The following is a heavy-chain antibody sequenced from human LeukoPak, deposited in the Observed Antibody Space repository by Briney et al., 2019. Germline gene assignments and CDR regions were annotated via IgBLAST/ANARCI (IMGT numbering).Heavy chain of an antibody. CDR1: GFNFNNYA. V-gene: IGHV3-23*01. J-gene: IGHJ4*02. Sequence: GGSLRLSCAASGFNFNNYAMSWVRQAPGKGLEWVSAIIGSGDATYYADSVKGRFTISRDNSKNTLYLQLNRLSAEDTAVYYCTNCARAGGYCYYDYWGQGTQVTVSS. CDR2: IIGSGDAT. CDR3: TNCARAGGYCYYDY. D-gene: IGHD2-21*02.